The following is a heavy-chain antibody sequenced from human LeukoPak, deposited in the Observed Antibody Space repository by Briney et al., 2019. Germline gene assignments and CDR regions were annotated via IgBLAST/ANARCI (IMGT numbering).Heavy chain of an antibody. CDR2: IYYSGST. Sequence: PSETLSLTCTVSGGSISSSSYYWGWIRQPPGKGLEWIGSIYYSGSTYYNPSLKSRVTISVDASKNQISLKLNSVTAADTAVYYCARAFSGSGSYYSEMLYYYYYMDVWGKGTTVTISS. J-gene: IGHJ6*03. CDR1: GGSISSSSYY. V-gene: IGHV4-39*07. CDR3: ARAFSGSGSYYSEMLYYYYYMDV. D-gene: IGHD3-10*01.